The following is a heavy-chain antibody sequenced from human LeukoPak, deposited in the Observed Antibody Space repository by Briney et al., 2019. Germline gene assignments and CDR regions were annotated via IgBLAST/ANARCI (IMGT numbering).Heavy chain of an antibody. CDR2: IRYDGSNK. V-gene: IGHV3-30*02. J-gene: IGHJ5*02. Sequence: GGSLRLSCAASGFTFSSYGMHWVRQAPGKGLEWVAFIRYDGSNKYYADSAKGRFTISRDNSKNTLYLQMNSLRAEDTAVYYCHSSGYVIPPPWGQGTLVTVSS. CDR3: HSSGYVIPPP. D-gene: IGHD3-22*01. CDR1: GFTFSSYG.